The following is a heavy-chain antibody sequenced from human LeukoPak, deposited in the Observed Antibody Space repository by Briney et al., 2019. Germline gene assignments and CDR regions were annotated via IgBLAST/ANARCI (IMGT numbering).Heavy chain of an antibody. Sequence: ASVKVSCKASGYTFTSYDINWVRQATGQGLEWMGWMNPNSGNTGYAQKFQGRVTMTRNTSISTAYMELSSLRSEDTAVYYCARVFSGDYLLDYWGQGTLVTVSS. D-gene: IGHD4-17*01. J-gene: IGHJ4*02. CDR2: MNPNSGNT. CDR3: ARVFSGDYLLDY. V-gene: IGHV1-8*01. CDR1: GYTFTSYD.